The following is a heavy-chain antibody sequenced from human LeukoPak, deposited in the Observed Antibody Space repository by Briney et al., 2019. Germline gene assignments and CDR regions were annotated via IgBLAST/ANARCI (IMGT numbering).Heavy chain of an antibody. D-gene: IGHD4-11*01. CDR2: ISSSSSYI. CDR1: GFTFSSYS. J-gene: IGHJ3*02. V-gene: IGHV3-21*01. Sequence: PGGSLRLSCAASGFTFSSYSMNWVRQAPGKGLEWVSSISSSSSYIYYADSVKGRFTISRDNAKNSLHLQMNSLRAEDTAVYYCARDRYGRNYNAFDIWGQGTMVTVSS. CDR3: ARDRYGRNYNAFDI.